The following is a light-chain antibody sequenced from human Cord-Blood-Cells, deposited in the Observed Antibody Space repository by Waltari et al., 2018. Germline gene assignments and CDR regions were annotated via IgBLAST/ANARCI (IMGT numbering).Light chain of an antibody. CDR2: WAS. CDR1: QSVLYSSNNKDY. J-gene: IGKJ1*01. CDR3: QQYYSTPWT. Sequence: DVAMTHSPVNPAVSLCERASVNCKSMQSVLYSSNNKDYLAWYQQKPGQPPKLLIYWASTRESGVPDRFSGSGSGTDFTLTISSLQAEDVAVYYCQQYYSTPWTFGQGTKVEIK. V-gene: IGKV4-1*01.